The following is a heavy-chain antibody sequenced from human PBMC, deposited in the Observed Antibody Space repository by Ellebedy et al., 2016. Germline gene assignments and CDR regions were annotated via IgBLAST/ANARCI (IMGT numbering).Heavy chain of an antibody. D-gene: IGHD6-19*01. CDR1: GYTFTGYY. J-gene: IGHJ4*02. Sequence: ASVKVSCKASGYTFTGYYMHWVRQAPGQGLEWMGWINPNSGGTNYAQKFQGWVTMTRDTSISTAYMELSRLRSDDTAVYYCARDRAVAGTEGWTFDYWGQGTLVTVSS. CDR3: ARDRAVAGTEGWTFDY. CDR2: INPNSGGT. V-gene: IGHV1-2*04.